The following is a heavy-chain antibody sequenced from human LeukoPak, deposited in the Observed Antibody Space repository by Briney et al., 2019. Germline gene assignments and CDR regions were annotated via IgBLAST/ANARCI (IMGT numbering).Heavy chain of an antibody. CDR3: ARGSISMIVADAFDI. J-gene: IGHJ3*02. V-gene: IGHV4-59*12. D-gene: IGHD3-22*01. Sequence: KASETLSLTCTVSGGSISSYYWSWIRQPPGKRLEWIGYIYYSGSTNYNPSLKSRVTISVDTSKNQFSLKLSFVTAADTAVYYCARGSISMIVADAFDIWGQGTMVTVSS. CDR2: IYYSGST. CDR1: GGSISSYY.